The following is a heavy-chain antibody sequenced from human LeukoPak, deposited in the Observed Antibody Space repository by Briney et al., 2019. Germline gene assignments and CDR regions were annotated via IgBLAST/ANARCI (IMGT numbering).Heavy chain of an antibody. J-gene: IGHJ3*02. CDR2: ISWNSGSI. D-gene: IGHD5-18*01. Sequence: SLRLSCAASGFTFDDYAMHWVRQAPGKGLEWVSGISWNSGSIGYADSVKGRFTISGDNAKNSLYLQMNSLRAEDTALYYCAKDMSLLGHVDTANPEAFDIWGQGTMVTVSS. V-gene: IGHV3-9*01. CDR3: AKDMSLLGHVDTANPEAFDI. CDR1: GFTFDDYA.